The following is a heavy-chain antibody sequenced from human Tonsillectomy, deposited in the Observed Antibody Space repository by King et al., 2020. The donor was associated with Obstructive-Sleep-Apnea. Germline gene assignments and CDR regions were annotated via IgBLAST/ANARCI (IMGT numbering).Heavy chain of an antibody. D-gene: IGHD3-3*01. J-gene: IGHJ4*02. CDR1: GGSISSSSYY. V-gene: IGHV4-39*07. Sequence: HLQLQESGPGLVKPSETLSLTCTVSGGSISSSSYYWGWIRQPPGKGLEWIGSIYYSGSTYYNPSLKSRVTISVDTSKNQFSLRLSSVTAADTAVYYCASYYDFWSGHRAIDYWGQGTLVTVSS. CDR2: IYYSGST. CDR3: ASYYDFWSGHRAIDY.